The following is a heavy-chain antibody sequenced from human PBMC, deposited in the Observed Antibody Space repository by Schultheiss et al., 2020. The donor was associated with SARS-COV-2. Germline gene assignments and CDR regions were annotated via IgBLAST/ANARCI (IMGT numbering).Heavy chain of an antibody. J-gene: IGHJ6*02. D-gene: IGHD6-19*01. CDR3: ASPRYSSGWYSYYGMDV. CDR2: IYYSGST. V-gene: IGHV4-39*07. CDR1: GGSISSSSYY. Sequence: SETLSLTCTVSGGSISSSSYYWGWIRQPPGKGLEWIGSIYYSGSTNYNPSLKSRVTISVDTSKNQFSLKLSSVTAADTAVYYCASPRYSSGWYSYYGMDVWGQGTTVTVSS.